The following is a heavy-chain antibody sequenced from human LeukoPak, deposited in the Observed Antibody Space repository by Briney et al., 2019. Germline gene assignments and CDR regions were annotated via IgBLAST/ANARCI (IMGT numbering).Heavy chain of an antibody. J-gene: IGHJ4*02. CDR1: GFTFNSFG. CDR2: INNGGENT. CDR3: ANWGSGSPSGSYSPLY. V-gene: IGHV3-23*01. Sequence: PGGSLRLSCSASGFTFNSFGMAWFRQAPGKGLEWVSTINNGGENTHYADSVKGRFTISRDNSKNALYLQVNSLRAEDTAVYYCANWGSGSPSGSYSPLYWGQGTLVTVSS. D-gene: IGHD1-26*01.